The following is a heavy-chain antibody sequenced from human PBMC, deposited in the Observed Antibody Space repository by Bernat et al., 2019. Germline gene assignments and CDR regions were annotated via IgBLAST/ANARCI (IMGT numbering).Heavy chain of an antibody. J-gene: IGHJ4*02. V-gene: IGHV4-59*01. D-gene: IGHD2-15*01. CDR1: GGSISSYY. CDR3: ARVSGREQAAADY. Sequence: QVQLQESGPGLVKPSETLSLTCTVSGGSISSYYWSWIRQPPGKGLEWIGYIYYSGSTNYHPSLKSRVTISVDTAKNQFSLKLSSVTAADTAVYYCARVSGREQAAADYWGQGTPVTVSS. CDR2: IYYSGST.